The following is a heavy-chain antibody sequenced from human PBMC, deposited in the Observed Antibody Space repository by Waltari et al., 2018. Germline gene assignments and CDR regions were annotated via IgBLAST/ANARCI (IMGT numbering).Heavy chain of an antibody. Sequence: EVQLLESGGGLVQPGGSLRLSCAASGFNFSSYAMSWVRQAPGKGLEWVSAISCSGCSTYYADSVKGRFTISRDNSKNTLYLQMNSLRAEDTAVYYCADTMVSQYYFDYWGQGTLVTVSS. V-gene: IGHV3-23*01. J-gene: IGHJ4*02. CDR3: ADTMVSQYYFDY. CDR2: ISCSGCST. D-gene: IGHD3-10*01. CDR1: GFNFSSYA.